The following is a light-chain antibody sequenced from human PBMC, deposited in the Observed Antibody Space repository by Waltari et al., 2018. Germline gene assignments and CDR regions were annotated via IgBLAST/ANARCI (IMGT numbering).Light chain of an antibody. Sequence: DIVMTQSPDSLAVSLGERATINCKSSQSVLYSSNKKKYLAWYQQKAGQPPKLLIYWASTRESGVPDRFTGSGSGTDFTLTISSLQAEDVAVYYCQQYYSTPWTFG. J-gene: IGKJ1*01. CDR1: QSVLYSSNKKKY. CDR3: QQYYSTPWT. V-gene: IGKV4-1*01. CDR2: WAS.